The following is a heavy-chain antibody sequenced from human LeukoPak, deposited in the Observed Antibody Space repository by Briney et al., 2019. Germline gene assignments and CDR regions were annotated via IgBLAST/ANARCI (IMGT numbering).Heavy chain of an antibody. CDR2: ISSDGNNK. CDR1: GFTFSNFG. V-gene: IGHV3-30*03. Sequence: SGGSLRLSCAASGFTFSNFGIHWVRQAPGKGLEWAASISSDGNNKYNADSVKGRFTIPRDNSKNTVYLQMHSLRVEDTAIYYCAGVGFTILGVINHWGQGTLVTVSS. J-gene: IGHJ4*02. CDR3: AGVGFTILGVINH. D-gene: IGHD3-3*01.